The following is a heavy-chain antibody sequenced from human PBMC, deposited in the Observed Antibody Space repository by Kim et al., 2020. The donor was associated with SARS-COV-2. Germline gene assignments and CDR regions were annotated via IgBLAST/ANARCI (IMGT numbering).Heavy chain of an antibody. V-gene: IGHV4-4*02. Sequence: SETLSLICAVSGGSISNSRWWTWVRQPPGKGLEWIGEIHHSGSTNYNPSLKSRVTISLDKSKNHFSLNLDSVTAADTAVYYCATGGSNGWYEIDYWGQGTLVTV. CDR3: ATGGSNGWYEIDY. J-gene: IGHJ4*02. D-gene: IGHD6-19*01. CDR2: IHHSGST. CDR1: GGSISNSRW.